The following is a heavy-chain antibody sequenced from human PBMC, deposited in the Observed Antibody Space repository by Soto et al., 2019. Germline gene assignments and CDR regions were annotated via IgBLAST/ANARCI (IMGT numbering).Heavy chain of an antibody. CDR2: IWYDGSNK. D-gene: IGHD2-8*01. V-gene: IGHV3-33*01. CDR3: ARSGRGYCTNGVCSSYYYYGMDV. Sequence: PGGSLRLSCAASGFTFSSYGMHWVRQAPGKGLEWVAVIWYDGSNKYYADSVKGRFTIYRDNSKNTLYLQMNSLRAEDTAVYYCARSGRGYCTNGVCSSYYYYGMDVWGQGTTVTVSS. CDR1: GFTFSSYG. J-gene: IGHJ6*02.